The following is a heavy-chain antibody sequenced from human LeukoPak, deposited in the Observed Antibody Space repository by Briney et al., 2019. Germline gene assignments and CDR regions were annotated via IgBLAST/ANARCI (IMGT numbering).Heavy chain of an antibody. D-gene: IGHD6-19*01. CDR3: ARLGSGFKVGAFDI. CDR2: IYYSGST. CDR1: GGSISSYY. V-gene: IGHV4-59*08. Sequence: PSETLSLTCTVSGGSISSYYWSWIRQPPGKGLEWIGYIYYSGSTNYNPSLKSRVTISVDTSKNQFSLKLSSVTAADTAVYYCARLGSGFKVGAFDIWGQGTMVTVSS. J-gene: IGHJ3*02.